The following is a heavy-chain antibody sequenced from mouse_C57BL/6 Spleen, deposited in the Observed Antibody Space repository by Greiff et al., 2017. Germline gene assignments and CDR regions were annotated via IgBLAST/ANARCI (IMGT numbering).Heavy chain of an antibody. Sequence: EVKLQESGGGLVKPGGSLKLSCAASGFTFSSYPMSWVRQTPEKRLEWVATLSGGGGNTYYPDSVKGRFTISRDNANNTLYLEMCSLRSEETDWYYCARHDDYDDGYWYFDVWGTGTTGTVSS. CDR2: LSGGGGNT. J-gene: IGHJ1*03. CDR3: ARHDDYDDGYWYFDV. V-gene: IGHV5-9*01. D-gene: IGHD2-4*01. CDR1: GFTFSSYP.